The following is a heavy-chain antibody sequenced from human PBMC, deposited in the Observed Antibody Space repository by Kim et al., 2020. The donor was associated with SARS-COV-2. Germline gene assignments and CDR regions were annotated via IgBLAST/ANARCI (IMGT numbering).Heavy chain of an antibody. CDR2: INHSGST. V-gene: IGHV4-34*01. CDR3: ARGLGDSSSSGWFDP. Sequence: SETLSLTCAVYGGSFSGYYWSWIRQPPGKGLKWIGEINHSGSTNYNPSLKSRVTISVDTSKNQFSLKLSSVTAADTAVYYCARGLGDSSSSGWFDPWGQGTLVTVSS. CDR1: GGSFSGYY. D-gene: IGHD6-6*01. J-gene: IGHJ5*02.